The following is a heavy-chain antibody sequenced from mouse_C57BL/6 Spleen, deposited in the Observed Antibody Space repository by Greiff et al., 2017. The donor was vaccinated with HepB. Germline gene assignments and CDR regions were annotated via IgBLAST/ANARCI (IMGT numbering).Heavy chain of an antibody. Sequence: EVHLVESGGGLVKPGGSLKLSCAASGFTFSSYAMSWVRQTPEKRLEWVATISDGGSYTYYPDNVKGRFTISRDNAKNNLYLQMSHLKSEDTAMYYCARGAYDGYWFAYWGQGTLVTVSA. CDR3: ARGAYDGYWFAY. V-gene: IGHV5-4*01. CDR2: ISDGGSYT. D-gene: IGHD2-3*01. J-gene: IGHJ3*01. CDR1: GFTFSSYA.